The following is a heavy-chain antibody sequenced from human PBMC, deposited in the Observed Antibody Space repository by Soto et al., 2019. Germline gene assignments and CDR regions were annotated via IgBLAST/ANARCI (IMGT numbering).Heavy chain of an antibody. CDR3: ARDRPVDY. Sequence: PGGSLRLSCAGSGFTFSAFSMNWVRQAPGKGLEWISYIYGSSSTMYYAGSVKGRFSISRDNAKSSLYLQMNNLTHEDTAVYYCARDRPVDYWGQRTPVTVSS. J-gene: IGHJ4*02. CDR2: IYGSSSTM. V-gene: IGHV3-48*02. CDR1: GFTFSAFS.